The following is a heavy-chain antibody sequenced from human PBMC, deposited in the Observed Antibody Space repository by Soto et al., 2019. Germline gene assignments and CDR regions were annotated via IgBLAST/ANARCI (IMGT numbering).Heavy chain of an antibody. V-gene: IGHV1-18*01. J-gene: IGHJ4*02. Sequence: ASVKLSCKASGYTFTSYGISWVRQAPGQGLEWMGWISAYNGNTNYAQKLQGRVTMTTDTSTSTAYMELRSLRSDDTAVYYCVRIDYYDSSGYLVYWPQGTLVNV. D-gene: IGHD3-22*01. CDR3: VRIDYYDSSGYLVY. CDR2: ISAYNGNT. CDR1: GYTFTSYG.